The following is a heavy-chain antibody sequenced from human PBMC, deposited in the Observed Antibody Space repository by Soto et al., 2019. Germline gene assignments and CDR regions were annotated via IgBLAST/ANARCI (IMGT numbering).Heavy chain of an antibody. J-gene: IGHJ5*02. CDR3: ARLLWSRGNWFAP. Sequence: PSDTLSLTCTVSGYSISSYYWSWIRQPPGKGLEWIGYIYYSGSTNYNPSLKSRVTISVDTSKNQFSLKLSSVTAADTAVYYCARLLWSRGNWFAPWGQGTLVTVS. CDR1: GYSISSYY. D-gene: IGHD3-10*01. V-gene: IGHV4-59*08. CDR2: IYYSGST.